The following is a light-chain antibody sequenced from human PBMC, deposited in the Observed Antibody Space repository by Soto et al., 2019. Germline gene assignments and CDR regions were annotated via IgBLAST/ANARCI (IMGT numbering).Light chain of an antibody. V-gene: IGKV3-15*01. Sequence: MTPSPSSPSAYPRERGTLSLRASQNIRSSLAWYQQRPGQAPRLLIYDASTRATGIPPRFSGGGSGTEFTVTISSLQSEDFAIYYCQQYDIWPPYTFGQGTKV. CDR1: QNIRSS. CDR2: DAS. CDR3: QQYDIWPPYT. J-gene: IGKJ2*01.